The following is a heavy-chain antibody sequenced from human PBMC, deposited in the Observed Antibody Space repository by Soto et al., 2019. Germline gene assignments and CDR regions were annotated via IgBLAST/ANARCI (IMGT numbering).Heavy chain of an antibody. CDR3: ARDLAIFGVVIIPAIFDY. CDR2: ISSSSSTI. CDR1: GFTFSSYS. Sequence: GGSLRLSCAASGFTFSSYSMNWVRQAPGKGLEWVSYISSSSSTIYYADSVKGRFTISRDNAKNSLYLQMNSLRDEDTAVYYCARDLAIFGVVIIPAIFDYWGQGTLVTVSS. D-gene: IGHD3-3*01. V-gene: IGHV3-48*02. J-gene: IGHJ4*02.